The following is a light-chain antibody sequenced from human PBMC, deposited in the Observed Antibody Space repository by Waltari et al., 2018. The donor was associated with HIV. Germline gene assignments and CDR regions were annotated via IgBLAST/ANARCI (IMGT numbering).Light chain of an antibody. V-gene: IGLV3-25*03. J-gene: IGLJ3*02. CDR2: KDT. Sequence: SYELTQPPSVSVSQGQTARITCSGDALTKQYAYWYQQKPGQAPVLVIYKDTERPSGILERFSGSSSGTTVTLTISGVQAEDEADYYCQSPDSSGPWVFGGGTKLTVL. CDR3: QSPDSSGPWV. CDR1: ALTKQY.